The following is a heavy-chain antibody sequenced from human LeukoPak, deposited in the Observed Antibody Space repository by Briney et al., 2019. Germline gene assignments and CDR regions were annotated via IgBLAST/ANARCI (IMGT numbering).Heavy chain of an antibody. J-gene: IGHJ3*02. D-gene: IGHD6-13*01. V-gene: IGHV1-69*13. CDR2: IIPIFGTA. CDR3: ARDQYSSSWYGGGDAFDI. CDR1: VGTFSSYA. Sequence: SVKVSCKASVGTFSSYAISWVRQAPGQGLEWMGGIIPIFGTANYAQKFQGRVTITADESTSTAYMELSSLRSEDTAVYYCARDQYSSSWYGGGDAFDIWGQGTMVTVSS.